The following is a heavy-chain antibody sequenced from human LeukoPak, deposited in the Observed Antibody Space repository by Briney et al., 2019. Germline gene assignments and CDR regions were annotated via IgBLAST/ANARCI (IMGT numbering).Heavy chain of an antibody. Sequence: VASVTVSCKASGYTFTSYGISWVRQAPGQGNEWVGWISAYNGNTNYAQKLQGRVTMTTDTSTSTAYIELRSLRSDDTAVYYCARGFQLGYYFDYWGQGTLVTVSS. J-gene: IGHJ4*02. V-gene: IGHV1-18*01. D-gene: IGHD7-27*01. CDR2: ISAYNGNT. CDR3: ARGFQLGYYFDY. CDR1: GYTFTSYG.